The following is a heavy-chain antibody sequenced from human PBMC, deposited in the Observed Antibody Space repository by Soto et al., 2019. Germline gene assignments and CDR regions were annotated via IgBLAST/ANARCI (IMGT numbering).Heavy chain of an antibody. Sequence: GESLKISCAASGFTFSSYAMSWVRQAPGKGLEWVSAISGSGGSTYYADSVKDRFTISRDNSKNTLYLQMNSLRAEDTAVYYCANLRVVVAAIDYWGQGTLVTVSS. CDR1: GFTFSSYA. V-gene: IGHV3-23*01. CDR2: ISGSGGST. CDR3: ANLRVVVAAIDY. D-gene: IGHD2-15*01. J-gene: IGHJ4*02.